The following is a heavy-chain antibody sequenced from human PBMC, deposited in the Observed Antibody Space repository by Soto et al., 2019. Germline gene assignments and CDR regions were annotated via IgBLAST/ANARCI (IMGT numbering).Heavy chain of an antibody. CDR1: GFTFSNAW. CDR2: IKSETDGGTT. CDR3: ATDRGWLVLSDAFDI. V-gene: IGHV3-15*01. J-gene: IGHJ3*02. D-gene: IGHD6-19*01. Sequence: GGSLRLSSSASGFTFSNAWMNWVCQAPGKGLEWVGRIKSETDGGTTDYAAPVKGRFTISRDDSKNTLFLQMNSLKTEDTAVYYCATDRGWLVLSDAFDIWGQGTTVTVSS.